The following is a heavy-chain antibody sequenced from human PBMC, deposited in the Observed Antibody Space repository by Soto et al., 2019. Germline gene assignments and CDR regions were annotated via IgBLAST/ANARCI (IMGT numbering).Heavy chain of an antibody. CDR3: ARDADLSSAYCSGGSCYASTREFDY. CDR2: IIPIFGTA. J-gene: IGHJ4*02. D-gene: IGHD2-15*01. V-gene: IGHV1-69*13. Sequence: SLKVSCKASGGTFSSYAVIWVRQAPGQGLEFMGGIIPIFGTANYAQKFQGRVTITADESTSTAYMELSSLRSEDTAVYYCARDADLSSAYCSGGSCYASTREFDYWGQGTLVTAPQ. CDR1: GGTFSSYA.